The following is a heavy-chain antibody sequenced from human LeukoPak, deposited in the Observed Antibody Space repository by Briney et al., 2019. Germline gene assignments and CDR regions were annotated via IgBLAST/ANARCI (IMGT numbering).Heavy chain of an antibody. CDR3: ARDTDNFGMDV. V-gene: IGHV3-66*01. Sequence: GGSLRLSCAASGFTVSGNFMTWVRQAPGKGLEWVSVLYSGVSTYYADSVKGRSTVSRDNSKNTLYLQMNSLRAEDTAVYYCARDTDNFGMDVWGQGTTVTVSS. CDR2: LYSGVST. CDR1: GFTVSGNF. J-gene: IGHJ6*02.